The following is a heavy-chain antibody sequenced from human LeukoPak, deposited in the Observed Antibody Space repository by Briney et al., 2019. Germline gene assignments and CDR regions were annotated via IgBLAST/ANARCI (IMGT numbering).Heavy chain of an antibody. Sequence: SETLSLTCTDSGGPISSYYWGWIRQPPGKGLEWIGYIYSSGSTNYNPSLKSRGIISLDTSKNQFSLKLTSVTAADTAVYFCARQGSYYYYGMDVWGQGTTVTVSS. CDR2: IYSSGST. CDR3: ARQGSYYYYGMDV. V-gene: IGHV4-59*08. CDR1: GGPISSYY. J-gene: IGHJ6*02.